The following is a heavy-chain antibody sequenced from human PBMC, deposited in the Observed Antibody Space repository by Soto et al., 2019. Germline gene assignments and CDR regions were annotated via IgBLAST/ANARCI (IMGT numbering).Heavy chain of an antibody. CDR3: ASLRWETQKNQLHP. Sequence: SETLSLTCSVSGGSISSAAHYWTWIRQPPGKGLEWMGYIYHSGNTHYNPFLKSRITISIDTSTNRFSLNLTSVTAADTAVYFCASLRWETQKNQLHPRGQGALVTVSS. D-gene: IGHD4-17*01. V-gene: IGHV4-30-4*01. CDR1: GGSISSAAHY. J-gene: IGHJ5*02. CDR2: IYHSGNT.